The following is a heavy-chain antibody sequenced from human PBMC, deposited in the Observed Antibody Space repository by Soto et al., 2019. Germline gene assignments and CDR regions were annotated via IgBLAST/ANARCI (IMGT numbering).Heavy chain of an antibody. Sequence: QVHLVEFGGGVVQPGRSLRLSCVASEFTFSTYAMHWVRQAPGKGLEWVALISYAGSKKYYADSVKGRFSISRDDSMNTLCLQMDSLRPGDTAIYDCARVSRYGDYGAGDYWGQGTLVTVAS. CDR3: ARVSRYGDYGAGDY. CDR2: ISYAGSKK. D-gene: IGHD4-17*01. V-gene: IGHV3-30-3*01. CDR1: EFTFSTYA. J-gene: IGHJ4*02.